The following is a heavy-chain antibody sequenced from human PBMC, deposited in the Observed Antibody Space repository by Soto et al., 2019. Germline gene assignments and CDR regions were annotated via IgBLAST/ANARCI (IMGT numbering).Heavy chain of an antibody. Sequence: ASVKVSCKASGYTFTSYGISWVRQAPGQGLERMGWISAYNGNTNYAQKLQGRVTMTTDTSTSTAYMELRSLRSDDTTVYYCARDGAQSGWIQPYYYYYYGMDVWGQGTTVTVSS. CDR3: ARDGAQSGWIQPYYYYYYGMDV. D-gene: IGHD5-18*01. J-gene: IGHJ6*02. CDR2: ISAYNGNT. CDR1: GYTFTSYG. V-gene: IGHV1-18*01.